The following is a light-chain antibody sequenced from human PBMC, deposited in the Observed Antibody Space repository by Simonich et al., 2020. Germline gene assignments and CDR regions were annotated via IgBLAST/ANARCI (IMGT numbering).Light chain of an antibody. V-gene: IGKV3-15*01. CDR3: QQYNNWWT. J-gene: IGKJ1*01. Sequence: EIVMTQSPATLSVSPGERATLPSRTSESVSSNLAWYQQKHGQAPRLLIYGAATRATGIPARFSGSGSGTEFTLTISSMQSEDFAVYYCQQYNNWWTFGQGTKVEIK. CDR2: GAA. CDR1: ESVSSN.